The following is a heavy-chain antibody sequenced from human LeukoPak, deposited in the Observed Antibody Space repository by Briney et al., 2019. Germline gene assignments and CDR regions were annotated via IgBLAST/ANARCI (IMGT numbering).Heavy chain of an antibody. Sequence: GGSLRLSCAASGFTFSSYAMSWVRQAPGKGLEWVSAISGSGGSTYYADSVKGRFTISRDNSKNTLYLQMNSLRAEDTAVYYCAKGGTSSSSRYYYYYMDVWGKGTTVTVSS. D-gene: IGHD6-6*01. J-gene: IGHJ6*03. V-gene: IGHV3-23*01. CDR2: ISGSGGST. CDR1: GFTFSSYA. CDR3: AKGGTSSSSRYYYYYMDV.